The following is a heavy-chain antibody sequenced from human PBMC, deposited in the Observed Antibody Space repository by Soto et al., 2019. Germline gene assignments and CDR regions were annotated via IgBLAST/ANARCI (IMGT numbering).Heavy chain of an antibody. Sequence: ASVKVSCKASGYTFTSYAMHWVRRAPGQRLEWMGWINAGNGNTKYSQKFQGRVTITRDTSASTAYMELSSLRSEDTAVYYCARDPPGYSSGWTSAFDIWGQGTMVTVS. J-gene: IGHJ3*02. V-gene: IGHV1-3*01. CDR1: GYTFTSYA. D-gene: IGHD6-19*01. CDR2: INAGNGNT. CDR3: ARDPPGYSSGWTSAFDI.